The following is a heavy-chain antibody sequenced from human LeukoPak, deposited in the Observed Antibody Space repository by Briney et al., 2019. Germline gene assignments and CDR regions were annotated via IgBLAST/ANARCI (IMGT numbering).Heavy chain of an antibody. V-gene: IGHV3-23*01. CDR1: QFTFSIYA. CDR2: ISGSGSST. J-gene: IGHJ5*02. D-gene: IGHD1-1*01. CDR3: AKSPLHTGTTRVWFDP. Sequence: GGSLRLSCTASQFTFSIYAMSWVRQAPGKGLEWVSDISGSGSSTYYADSVKGRFTISRDNSNNTVYLQMKSLRAEDTALYYCAKSPLHTGTTRVWFDPWGQGTLVTVSS.